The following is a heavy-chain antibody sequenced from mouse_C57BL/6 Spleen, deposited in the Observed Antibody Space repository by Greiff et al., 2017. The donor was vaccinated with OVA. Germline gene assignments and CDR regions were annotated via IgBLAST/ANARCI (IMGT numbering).Heavy chain of an antibody. CDR3: ARHNYGSSKGYFDV. D-gene: IGHD1-1*01. J-gene: IGHJ1*03. V-gene: IGHV5-9*01. CDR1: GFTFSSYT. Sequence: EVKVEESGGGLVKPGGSLKLSCAASGFTFSSYTMSWVRQTPEKRLEWVATISGGGGNTYYPDSVKGRFTISRDNAKNTLYLQMSSLRSEDTALYYCARHNYGSSKGYFDVWGTGTTVTVSS. CDR2: ISGGGGNT.